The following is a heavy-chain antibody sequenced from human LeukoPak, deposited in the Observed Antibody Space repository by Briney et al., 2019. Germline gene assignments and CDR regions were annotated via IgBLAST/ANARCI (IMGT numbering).Heavy chain of an antibody. D-gene: IGHD3-3*01. J-gene: IGHJ4*02. CDR1: GFTFSSYA. V-gene: IGHV3-23*01. Sequence: GGSLRLSCAASGFTFSSYAMSWVRQAPGKGLEWVSAISGSGGSTYYADSVKGRFTISRDNSKNTLYLQMNSLRAEDTAVYYCAKGSRITIFGVVIIAGPFDYWGQGTLVTVSS. CDR2: ISGSGGST. CDR3: AKGSRITIFGVVIIAGPFDY.